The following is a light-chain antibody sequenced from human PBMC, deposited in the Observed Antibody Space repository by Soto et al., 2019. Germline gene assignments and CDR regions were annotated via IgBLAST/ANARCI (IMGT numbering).Light chain of an antibody. V-gene: IGKV1-9*01. J-gene: IGKJ1*01. Sequence: DIQLTQSPSFLSASVGDRVTITCRASQGISSYLAWYQQKPGKAPKLLIYAASTLQSGVPSRFSGSGSGTEFTFTISSLQPEDFATYYCQQGSSFPWTFGQGTKVDIK. CDR2: AAS. CDR1: QGISSY. CDR3: QQGSSFPWT.